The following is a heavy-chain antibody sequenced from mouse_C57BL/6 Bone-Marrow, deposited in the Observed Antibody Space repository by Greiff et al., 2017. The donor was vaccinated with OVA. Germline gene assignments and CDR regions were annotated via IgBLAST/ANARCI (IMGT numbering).Heavy chain of an antibody. V-gene: IGHV1-78*01. Sequence: VMLVESAAELVKPGASVKISCKVSGYTFTDHTIHWMKQRPEQGLEWIGYIYPRDGSSRYNEKFKGKATLTEDKSSSTAYMQLNSLTSEDSAVFFCTRRTTVGYFDVWGTGTTVTVSS. CDR2: IYPRDGSS. J-gene: IGHJ1*03. D-gene: IGHD1-1*01. CDR1: GYTFTDHT. CDR3: TRRTTVGYFDV.